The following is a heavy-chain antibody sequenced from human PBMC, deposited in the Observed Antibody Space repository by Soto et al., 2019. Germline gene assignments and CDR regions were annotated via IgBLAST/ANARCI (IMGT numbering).Heavy chain of an antibody. J-gene: IGHJ4*02. CDR3: AHTSCSWLYFDY. D-gene: IGHD6-13*01. CDR1: GFSLSSNEVG. CDR2: IFWDDDN. V-gene: IGHV2-5*02. Sequence: QITLKESGPTLVKPTQTLTLTCTFSGFSLSSNEVGVAWFRQPPGKTLEWLALIFWDDDNRYSPSLKSTLTITNDTSRNRVVLTMTNMDPVDTATYYCAHTSCSWLYFDYWGQGTLVTVSS.